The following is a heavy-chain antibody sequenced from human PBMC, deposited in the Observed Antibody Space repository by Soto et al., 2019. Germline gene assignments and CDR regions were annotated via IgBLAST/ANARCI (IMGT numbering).Heavy chain of an antibody. J-gene: IGHJ6*02. CDR3: ARDLWGYCGTDCYPLDV. V-gene: IGHV4-59*01. D-gene: IGHD2-21*02. CDR1: GGSISDDY. CDR2: MYNTGST. Sequence: SETLSLTCTVSGGSISDDYWSWFRQPPGKGLEWIGYMYNTGSTVYNPSFKSRVTISVDTSKNQFSLKLNSVTAADTAVYYCARDLWGYCGTDCYPLDVWGQGTTVTVSS.